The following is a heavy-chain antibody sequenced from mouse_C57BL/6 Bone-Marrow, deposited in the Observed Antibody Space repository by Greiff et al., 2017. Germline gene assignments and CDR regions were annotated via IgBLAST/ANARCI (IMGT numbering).Heavy chain of an antibody. V-gene: IGHV1-18*01. CDR2: INPNNGGT. CDR3: ARKDRGRFYWYFDV. D-gene: IGHD1-1*01. CDR1: GYTFTDYN. J-gene: IGHJ1*03. Sequence: EVQLQQSGPELVKPGASVKIPCKASGYTFTDYNMDWVKQSPGKSLEWIGDINPNNGGTIYNQKFKGKATLTVDKSSSTAYMELRSLTSEDTAVYYCARKDRGRFYWYFDVWGTGTTVTVSS.